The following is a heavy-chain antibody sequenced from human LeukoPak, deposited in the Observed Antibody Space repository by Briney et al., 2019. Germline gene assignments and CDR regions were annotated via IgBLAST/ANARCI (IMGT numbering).Heavy chain of an antibody. J-gene: IGHJ4*02. CDR2: IYYSGIT. V-gene: IGHV4-59*01. CDR3: ARDRYDFWSGYQDY. Sequence: SETLSLTCTVSGGSISGYYWNWIRQPPGKGLEWIAYIYYSGITNYDPSLRSRVTISVDTSRNRFSLKLSSVTAADTAVYYCARDRYDFWSGYQDYWGQGTLVTVSS. D-gene: IGHD3-3*01. CDR1: GGSISGYY.